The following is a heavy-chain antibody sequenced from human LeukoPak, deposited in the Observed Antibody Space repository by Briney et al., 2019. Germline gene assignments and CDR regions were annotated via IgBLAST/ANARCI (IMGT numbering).Heavy chain of an antibody. V-gene: IGHV1-18*01. J-gene: IGHJ3*02. CDR1: GYTFTSYG. D-gene: IGHD4-17*01. Sequence: ASVKVSCKASGYTFTSYGISWVRQAPGQGLEWMGWISAYNGNTNYAQKLQGRVTMTTDTSTSTAYMELRSLRSDDTAVYYCAREVITVIEGGAFDIWGQGTMVTVSS. CDR3: AREVITVIEGGAFDI. CDR2: ISAYNGNT.